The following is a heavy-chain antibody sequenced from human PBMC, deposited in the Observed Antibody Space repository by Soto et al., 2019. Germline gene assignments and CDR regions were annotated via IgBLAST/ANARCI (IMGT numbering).Heavy chain of an antibody. Sequence: PGGSLRLSCAASGFTFSSYAMHWVRQAPGKGLEWVAVISYDGSNKYYADSVKGRFTISRDNSKNTLYLQMNSLRAEDTAVYYCARERWIITTPPLVYYYGMDVWGQGTTVTVSS. J-gene: IGHJ6*02. CDR3: ARERWIITTPPLVYYYGMDV. CDR2: ISYDGSNK. V-gene: IGHV3-30*01. D-gene: IGHD3-22*01. CDR1: GFTFSSYA.